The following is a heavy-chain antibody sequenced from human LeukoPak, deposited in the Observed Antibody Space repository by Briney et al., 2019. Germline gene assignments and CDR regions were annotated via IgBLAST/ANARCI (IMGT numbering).Heavy chain of an antibody. Sequence: SETLSLTCTVSGGSISGYYWSWIRQPPGKGLEWIGEINHSGSTNYNPSLKSRVTISVDTSKNQFSLKLSSVTAADTAVYYCARGGYSSGWYGGYNWFDPWGQGTLVTVSS. CDR2: INHSGST. CDR3: ARGGYSSGWYGGYNWFDP. V-gene: IGHV4-34*01. D-gene: IGHD6-19*01. CDR1: GGSISGYY. J-gene: IGHJ5*02.